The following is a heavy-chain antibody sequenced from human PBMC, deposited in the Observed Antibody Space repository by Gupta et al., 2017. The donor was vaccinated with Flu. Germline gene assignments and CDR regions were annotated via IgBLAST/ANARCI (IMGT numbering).Heavy chain of an antibody. D-gene: IGHD3-9*01. CDR1: GFIFSDSH. V-gene: IGHV3-48*02. CDR2: IGSGGNV. CDR3: VRDHDWAFTN. J-gene: IGHJ4*02. Sequence: EVHLVESGGHLVQPGESLRLSCAASGFIFSDSHMNWVRQAPGKGLEWVAYIGSGGNVDYADSVKGRFTISRDNAKNSLYLEMNSLRDEDTALYYCVRDHDWAFTNWGQGTLVTVSS.